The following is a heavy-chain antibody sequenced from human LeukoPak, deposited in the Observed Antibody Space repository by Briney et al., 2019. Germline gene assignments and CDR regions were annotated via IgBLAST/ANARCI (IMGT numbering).Heavy chain of an antibody. Sequence: GGSLRLSCAASGFTFSNYGMHWVRQAPGKGLEWGAFISYDGIMAFISFDGSNRHYVGSAKGRFTISRDNSKNTLYLQMNSLRAEDTAVYYCARAGYSYGLDYWGQGTLVTVSS. D-gene: IGHD5-18*01. CDR1: GFTFSNYG. J-gene: IGHJ4*02. CDR3: ARAGYSYGLDY. V-gene: IGHV3-30*03. CDR2: ISYDGIMAFISFDGSNR.